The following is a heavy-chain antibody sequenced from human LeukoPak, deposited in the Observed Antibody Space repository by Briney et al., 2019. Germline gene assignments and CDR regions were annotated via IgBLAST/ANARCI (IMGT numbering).Heavy chain of an antibody. CDR1: GFIFSNAW. D-gene: IGHD6-13*01. V-gene: IGHV3-15*01. J-gene: IGHJ3*02. Sequence: GGSLRLSCAASGFIFSNAWMSWVRQAPGKGLEWVGRIKSKTDGGTTDYAAPVKGRFTISRDDSKNTLYLQMNSLKTEDTAVYYCTTDQAASYSSSWARAFDIWGQGTMVTVSS. CDR2: IKSKTDGGTT. CDR3: TTDQAASYSSSWARAFDI.